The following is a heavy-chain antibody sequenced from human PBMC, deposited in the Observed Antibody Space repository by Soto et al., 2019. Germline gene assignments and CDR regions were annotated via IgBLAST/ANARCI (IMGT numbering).Heavy chain of an antibody. CDR3: AKANDYAYAF. J-gene: IGHJ4*02. Sequence: SGGSLILSCAASGFIFSTNWMGWVRQTPGKGLDWVATINQDGSQKYYVDSMKGRVTISRDNAKNSLYLQMSSLRDDDTAVYYCAKANDYAYAFWGLGTLVTVSS. D-gene: IGHD2-2*01. V-gene: IGHV3-7*01. CDR2: INQDGSQK. CDR1: GFIFSTNW.